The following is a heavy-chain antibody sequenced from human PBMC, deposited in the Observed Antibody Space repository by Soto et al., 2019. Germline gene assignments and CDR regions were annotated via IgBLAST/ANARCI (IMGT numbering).Heavy chain of an antibody. V-gene: IGHV3-64D*08. D-gene: IGHD5-12*01. CDR1: GFTFSSYA. CDR2: ISSNGGST. Sequence: GGSLRLSCSASGFTFSSYAMHWVRQAPGKGLEYVSAISSNGGSTYYADSVKGRFTISRDNSKNTLYLQMSSLRAEDTAVYYCVKGLGIVATIPLYYYGMDVWGQGTTVTVSS. CDR3: VKGLGIVATIPLYYYGMDV. J-gene: IGHJ6*02.